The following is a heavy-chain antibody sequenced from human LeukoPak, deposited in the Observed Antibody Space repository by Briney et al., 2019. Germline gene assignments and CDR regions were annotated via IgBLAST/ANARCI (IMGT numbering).Heavy chain of an antibody. D-gene: IGHD3-3*01. Sequence: NPSETLSLTCAVYGGSFSSYYWSWIRQPAGKGLEGIGRIYTSGSTNYNPSLKSRVTMSVDTSKNQFSLKLSSVTAADTAVYYCARVPYDFWSGYPGGYNFDYWGQGTLVTVSS. CDR3: ARVPYDFWSGYPGGYNFDY. V-gene: IGHV4-59*10. CDR1: GGSFSSYY. CDR2: IYTSGST. J-gene: IGHJ4*02.